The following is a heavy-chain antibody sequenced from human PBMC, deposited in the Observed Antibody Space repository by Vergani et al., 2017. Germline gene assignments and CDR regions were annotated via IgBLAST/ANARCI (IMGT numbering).Heavy chain of an antibody. CDR3: AKLVRGYCSSTSCSNFDY. V-gene: IGHV3-23*01. CDR1: GFTFSTYA. D-gene: IGHD2-2*01. CDR2: ISGSGGST. Sequence: EVQLLDSGGGLVQPGGSLRLSCAASGFTFSTYAMRWVRQAPGKGLEWVSAISGSGGSTYYADSVKGRFPISRDNSKNTLYLQMNSLRAEDTAVYYCAKLVRGYCSSTSCSNFDYWGQGTLVTVSS. J-gene: IGHJ4*02.